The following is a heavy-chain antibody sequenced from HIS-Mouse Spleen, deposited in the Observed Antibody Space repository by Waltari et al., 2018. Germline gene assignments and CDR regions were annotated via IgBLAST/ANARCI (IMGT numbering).Heavy chain of an antibody. V-gene: IGHV4-39*07. J-gene: IGHJ2*01. CDR1: GGSTSSSSYY. CDR2: IYYSGST. D-gene: IGHD6-13*01. Sequence: QLQLQESCPGLVKPSETLSLTCTVSGGSTSSSSYYWGWFRQPPGKGLEWIGSIYYSGSTYYNPSLKSRVTISVDTSKNQFSLKLSSVTAADTAVYYCAREIPYSSSWYDWYFDLWGRGTLVTVSS. CDR3: AREIPYSSSWYDWYFDL.